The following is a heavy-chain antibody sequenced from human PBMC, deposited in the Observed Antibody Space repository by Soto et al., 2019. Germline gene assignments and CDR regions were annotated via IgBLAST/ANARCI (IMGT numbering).Heavy chain of an antibody. Sequence: PGGSLRLSWAASGFSFSTYSMNWVRQAPGKGLEWVSSISSRGDTYYADSVKGRFTISRDNAKNSVSLQMDSLRAEDAAVYYCAREETAWPLAYGLDVWGQGTTVTVSS. CDR1: GFSFSTYS. V-gene: IGHV3-21*01. CDR3: AREETAWPLAYGLDV. CDR2: ISSRGDT. D-gene: IGHD2-21*02. J-gene: IGHJ6*02.